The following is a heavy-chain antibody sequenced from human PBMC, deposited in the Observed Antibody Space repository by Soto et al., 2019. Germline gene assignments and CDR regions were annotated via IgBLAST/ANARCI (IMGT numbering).Heavy chain of an antibody. CDR3: ARGGIRYFDWLKGYYFDY. V-gene: IGHV4-34*01. CDR1: GGSFSGYY. Sequence: PSQTLSLTCAVYGGSFSGYYWSWIRQPPGKGLEWIGEINHSGSTNYNPSLKSRVTISVDTSKNQFSLKLSSVTAADTAVYYCARGGIRYFDWLKGYYFDYWGQGTLVTVSS. D-gene: IGHD3-9*01. CDR2: INHSGST. J-gene: IGHJ4*02.